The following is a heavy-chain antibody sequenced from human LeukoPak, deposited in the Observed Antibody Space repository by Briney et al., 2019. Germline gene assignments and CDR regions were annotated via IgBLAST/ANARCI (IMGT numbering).Heavy chain of an antibody. V-gene: IGHV3-30*02. Sequence: PGGSLRLSCAASGFSFSSYGMHWVRQAPGKGLEWVSFIRYDGSNKYYADSVKGRFTISRDSSKSTMYLQMNSLRAEDTAIYYCVKVDVDAPDIWGQGTMVTVSS. CDR1: GFSFSSYG. J-gene: IGHJ3*02. CDR3: VKVDVDAPDI. CDR2: IRYDGSNK.